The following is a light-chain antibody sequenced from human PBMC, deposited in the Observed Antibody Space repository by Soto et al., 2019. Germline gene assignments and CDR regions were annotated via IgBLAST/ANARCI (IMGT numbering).Light chain of an antibody. Sequence: QSVLTQPASASGSPGQSITISCTGTSSDVGSYNLVSWCQQHPGKAPKLMIYGDNKRPSGVSNRFSGSKSGNTASLTISGLQAEDEADYYCYSYAGGSTWVFGGGTKVTVL. CDR2: GDN. V-gene: IGLV2-23*01. CDR1: SSDVGSYNL. J-gene: IGLJ3*02. CDR3: YSYAGGSTWV.